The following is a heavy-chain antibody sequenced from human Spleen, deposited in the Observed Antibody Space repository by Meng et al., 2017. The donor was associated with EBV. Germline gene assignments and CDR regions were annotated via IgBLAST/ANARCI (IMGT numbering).Heavy chain of an antibody. D-gene: IGHD6-13*01. CDR3: AHTYSSSWQLYNWCDP. CDR2: IYWDDDK. CDR1: GFSLDTFGEG. J-gene: IGHJ5*02. V-gene: IGHV2-5*02. Sequence: QITLKESGPTPVKPTQTLTLTCTFVGFSLDTFGEGVGWIRQPPGKALEWVALIYWDDDKRYSPSLKSRLTITKDTSKNQVVLTMTNMDPVDTATYYCAHTYSSSWQLYNWCDPWGQGTLVTVSS.